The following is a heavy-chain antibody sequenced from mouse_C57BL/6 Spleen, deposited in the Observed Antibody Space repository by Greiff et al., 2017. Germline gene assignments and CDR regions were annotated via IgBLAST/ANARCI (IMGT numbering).Heavy chain of an antibody. J-gene: IGHJ2*01. CDR1: GYTFTSYW. V-gene: IGHV1-52*01. CDR2: IDPSDSET. CDR3: ASNPKELGNHFDY. Sequence: VKQSCKASGYTFTSYWMHWVKQRPIQGLEWIGNIDPSDSETHYNQKFKDKATLTVDKSSSTAYMQLSSLTSEDSAVYYCASNPKELGNHFDYWGQGTTLTVSS. D-gene: IGHD4-1*01.